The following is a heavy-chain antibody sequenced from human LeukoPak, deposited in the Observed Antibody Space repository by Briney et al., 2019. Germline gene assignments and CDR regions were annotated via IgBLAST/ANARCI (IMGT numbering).Heavy chain of an antibody. Sequence: PGGSLRLSCAASGFTFSSYGMHWVRRAPGKGLEWVAVISYDGSNKYYADSVKGRFTISRDNPKNTLYLQMNSLRAEDTAVYYCAKDQALSLWSRRGGGLDYWGQGTLVTVSS. D-gene: IGHD2-15*01. CDR2: ISYDGSNK. CDR3: AKDQALSLWSRRGGGLDY. V-gene: IGHV3-30*18. J-gene: IGHJ4*02. CDR1: GFTFSSYG.